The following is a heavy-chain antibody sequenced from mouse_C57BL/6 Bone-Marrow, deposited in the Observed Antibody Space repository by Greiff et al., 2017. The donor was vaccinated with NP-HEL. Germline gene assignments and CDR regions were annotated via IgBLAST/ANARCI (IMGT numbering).Heavy chain of an antibody. V-gene: IGHV5-15*01. J-gene: IGHJ1*03. CDR2: ISNLAYSI. Sequence: EVHLVESGGGLVQPGGSLKLSCAASGFTFSDYGMAWVRQAPRKGPEWVAFISNLAYSIYYADTVTGRFTISRENAKNTLYLEMSSLRSEDTAMYYCARRASSSYWYFDVWGTGTTVTVSS. D-gene: IGHD1-1*01. CDR3: ARRASSSYWYFDV. CDR1: GFTFSDYG.